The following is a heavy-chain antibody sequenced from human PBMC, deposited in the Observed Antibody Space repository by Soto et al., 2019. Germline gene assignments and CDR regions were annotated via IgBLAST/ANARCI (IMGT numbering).Heavy chain of an antibody. CDR3: ARGGHSGYDWEGDAFDI. Sequence: ASVKVSCKASGYTFTGYYMHWVRQAPGQGLEWMGWINPNSGGTNYAQKFQGWVTMTRDTSISTAYMELSSLRSEDTAVYYCARGGHSGYDWEGDAFDIWGQGTMVTVSS. CDR1: GYTFTGYY. J-gene: IGHJ3*02. D-gene: IGHD5-12*01. CDR2: INPNSGGT. V-gene: IGHV1-2*04.